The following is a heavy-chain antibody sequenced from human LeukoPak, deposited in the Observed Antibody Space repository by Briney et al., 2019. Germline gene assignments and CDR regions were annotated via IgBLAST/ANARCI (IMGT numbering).Heavy chain of an antibody. CDR1: GFTFSSYS. D-gene: IGHD3-10*01. CDR2: ISSSSSYI. Sequence: GGSLRLSCAASGFTFSSYSMNWVRQAPGKGLEWVSSISSSSSYIYYADSVKGRFTISRDNAKNSLYLQMNSLRAEDTAVYYCARDGMVRGVKILDYWGQGTLVTVSS. V-gene: IGHV3-21*01. J-gene: IGHJ4*02. CDR3: ARDGMVRGVKILDY.